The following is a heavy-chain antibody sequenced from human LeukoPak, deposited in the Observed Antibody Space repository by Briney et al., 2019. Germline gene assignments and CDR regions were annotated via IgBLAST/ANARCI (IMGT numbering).Heavy chain of an antibody. D-gene: IGHD6-13*01. CDR3: AKDLIAAAGDSPFDY. J-gene: IGHJ4*02. Sequence: GGSLRLSCVSSGFSFSNYAMSWVRQAPGKGLEWVSSISGSGGSTHYADSVKGRFTISRDNSKNTLYLQMNSLRAEDTAVYYCAKDLIAAAGDSPFDYWGQGTLVTVSS. CDR1: GFSFSNYA. V-gene: IGHV3-23*01. CDR2: ISGSGGST.